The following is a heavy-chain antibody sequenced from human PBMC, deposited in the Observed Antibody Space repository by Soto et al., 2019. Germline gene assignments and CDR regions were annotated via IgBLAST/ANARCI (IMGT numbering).Heavy chain of an antibody. V-gene: IGHV3-7*04. CDR1: GFTFSSYW. D-gene: IGHD3-22*01. CDR2: IKPDGSEK. J-gene: IGHJ3*02. Sequence: EVQLVESGGGLVQPGGSLRLSCAASGFTFSSYWMSWVRQTPGKGLEWVANIKPDGSEKWYVDSVKGRFTISRDNAKKSLYLQMNSLRVEDTAVYYCARGDYHDSSGPFSDAFDIWGQGTMVTVSS. CDR3: ARGDYHDSSGPFSDAFDI.